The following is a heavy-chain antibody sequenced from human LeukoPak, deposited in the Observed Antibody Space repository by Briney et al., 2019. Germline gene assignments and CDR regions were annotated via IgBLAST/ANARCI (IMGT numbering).Heavy chain of an antibody. CDR1: GDSISRYY. D-gene: IGHD3-10*01. CDR2: IYNGGII. CDR3: ARDSGTTGEVKFDP. V-gene: IGHV4-4*07. J-gene: IGHJ5*02. Sequence: SETLSLTCTVSGDSISRYYWSWIRQPAGKGLEWIGRIYNGGIITYNPSLKSRVTMSVDTSNNQFSLRLRFVTAADTAVYYCARDSGTTGEVKFDPWGQGTLVTVSS.